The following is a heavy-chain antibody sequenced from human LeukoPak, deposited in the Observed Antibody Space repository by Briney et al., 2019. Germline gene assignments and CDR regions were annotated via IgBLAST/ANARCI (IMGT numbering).Heavy chain of an antibody. CDR1: GFTFASLG. J-gene: IGHJ6*03. D-gene: IGHD3-3*01. Sequence: GGSLRLSFTTSGFTFASLGMHWVRQAPGKGLEWVAVISYDGSNKYYADSVKGRFTISRDNSKNTLYLQMSSMRAEDTAVYYCARLISVPTYYDFWSGYDYYYYMDVWGKGTTVTVSS. CDR2: ISYDGSNK. V-gene: IGHV3-30*19. CDR3: ARLISVPTYYDFWSGYDYYYYMDV.